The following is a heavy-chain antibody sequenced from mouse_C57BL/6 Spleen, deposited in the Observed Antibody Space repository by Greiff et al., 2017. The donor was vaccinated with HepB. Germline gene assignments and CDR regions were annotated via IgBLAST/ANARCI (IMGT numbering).Heavy chain of an antibody. J-gene: IGHJ1*03. CDR3: ARQYSWYFDV. V-gene: IGHV1-55*01. D-gene: IGHD5-1-1*01. Sequence: QVQLQQSGAELVKPGASVKMSCKASGYTFTSYWITWVKQRPGQGLEWIGDIYPGSGSTNYNEKFKSKATLTVDTSSSTAYMQLSSLTSEDSAVYYCARQYSWYFDVWGTGTTVTVSS. CDR2: IYPGSGST. CDR1: GYTFTSYW.